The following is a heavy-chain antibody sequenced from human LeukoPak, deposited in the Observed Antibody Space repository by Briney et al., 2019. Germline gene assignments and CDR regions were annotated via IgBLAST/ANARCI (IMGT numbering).Heavy chain of an antibody. CDR3: ASRLQPHDAFDI. CDR1: GGSISSSSYY. J-gene: IGHJ3*02. D-gene: IGHD4-11*01. Sequence: TSETLSLTCTVSGGSISSSSYYWGWIRQPPGKGLEWIGSIYYSGSTYYNPSLKSRVTISVDTSKNQFSLKLSSVTAADTAVYYCASRLQPHDAFDIWGQGTMVTVSS. CDR2: IYYSGST. V-gene: IGHV4-39*01.